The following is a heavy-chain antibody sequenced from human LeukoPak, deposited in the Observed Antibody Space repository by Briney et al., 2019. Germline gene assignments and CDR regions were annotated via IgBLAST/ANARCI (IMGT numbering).Heavy chain of an antibody. Sequence: ASVKVSCKASGYTFTGYYMHWVRQAPGQGLEWMGWISAYNGNTNYAQKLQGRVTMTTDTSTSTAYMELRSLRSDDTAVYYCARAERGDGYNGAFDIWGQGTMVTVSS. V-gene: IGHV1-18*04. J-gene: IGHJ3*02. D-gene: IGHD5-24*01. CDR3: ARAERGDGYNGAFDI. CDR1: GYTFTGYY. CDR2: ISAYNGNT.